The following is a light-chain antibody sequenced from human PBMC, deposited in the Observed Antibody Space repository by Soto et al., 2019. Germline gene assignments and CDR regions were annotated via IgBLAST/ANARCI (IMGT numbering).Light chain of an antibody. CDR1: SGSVSTSYY. Sequence: QTVVTQEPSFSVSPGGTVTLTCGLSSGSVSTSYYPSWYQQTPGQAPRTLIYSTNTRSSGVPDRFSGSILGNKAALTITGAQADDESDYYCVLYMCSGSYVFGTGTKLTVL. CDR3: VLYMCSGSYV. V-gene: IGLV8-61*01. CDR2: STN. J-gene: IGLJ1*01.